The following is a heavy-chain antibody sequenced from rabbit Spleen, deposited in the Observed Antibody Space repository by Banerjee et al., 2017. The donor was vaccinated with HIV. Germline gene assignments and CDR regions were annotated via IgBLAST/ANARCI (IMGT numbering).Heavy chain of an antibody. J-gene: IGHJ4*01. CDR1: GFSFSSSHY. V-gene: IGHV1S45*01. D-gene: IGHD4-1*01. Sequence: QEQLEESGGDLVKPGASLTLTCTASGFSFSSSHYINWVRQAPGKGLEWIGYIDPVFGRAYYASWVNGRFTISSDNAQNTVDLQLNSLTAADTATYFCAILVAGGDFNLWGPGTLVTAS. CDR2: IDPVFGRA. CDR3: AILVAGGDFNL.